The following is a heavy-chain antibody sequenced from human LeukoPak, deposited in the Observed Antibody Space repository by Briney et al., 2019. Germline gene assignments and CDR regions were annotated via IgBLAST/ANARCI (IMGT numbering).Heavy chain of an antibody. D-gene: IGHD3-22*01. CDR1: GFTFSSYS. Sequence: GGSLRLSCAASGFTFSSYSMNWVRQAPGKGLEWVSSITSSSSYIYYADSVKGRFTISRDNSKNTLYLQMNSLRAEDTAVYYCATYYYDSSGSQRDYWGQGTLVTVSS. CDR2: ITSSSSYI. V-gene: IGHV3-21*04. J-gene: IGHJ4*02. CDR3: ATYYYDSSGSQRDY.